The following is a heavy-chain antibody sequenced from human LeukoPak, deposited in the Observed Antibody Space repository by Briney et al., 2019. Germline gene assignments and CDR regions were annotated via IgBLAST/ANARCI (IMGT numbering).Heavy chain of an antibody. CDR3: ARGFYGGNPLDALDI. CDR1: GFIFSDYY. J-gene: IGHJ3*02. CDR2: ISSSGSDI. D-gene: IGHD4-23*01. Sequence: PGGSLRLSSTASGFIFSDYYMGWIRQAPGKGLEWISYISSSGSDIYYAASMKGRFTISRDNARISLYLQMNSLRAEDTAVYYCARGFYGGNPLDALDIWGQGTMVTVSS. V-gene: IGHV3-11*01.